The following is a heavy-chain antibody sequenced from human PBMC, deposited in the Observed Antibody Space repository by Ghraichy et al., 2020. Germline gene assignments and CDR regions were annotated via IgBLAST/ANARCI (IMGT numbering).Heavy chain of an antibody. CDR3: VKAAAYSPITMIVVVISGYFDY. V-gene: IGHV3-64D*06. CDR2: ISSNGGST. J-gene: IGHJ4*02. D-gene: IGHD3-22*01. CDR1: GFTFSSYA. Sequence: ETLSLTCSASGFTFSSYAMHWVRQAPGKGLEYVSAISSNGGSTYYADSVKGRFTISRDNSKNTLYLQMSSLRAEDTAVYYCVKAAAYSPITMIVVVISGYFDYWGQGTLVTVSS.